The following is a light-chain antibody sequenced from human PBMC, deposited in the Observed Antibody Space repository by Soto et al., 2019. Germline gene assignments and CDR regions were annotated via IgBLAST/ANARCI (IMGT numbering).Light chain of an antibody. CDR1: SSNIGAGYD. V-gene: IGLV1-40*01. CDR3: QSYDSSLINYV. Sequence: QSVLTQPPSVSGAPGQRVTISCTGSSSNIGAGYDVHWYQQLPGTAPKPLIYGNSNRPSGVPDRFSGSKSGTSASLAITGLQAEDEADYYCQSYDSSLINYVFGTGTKLTVL. J-gene: IGLJ1*01. CDR2: GNS.